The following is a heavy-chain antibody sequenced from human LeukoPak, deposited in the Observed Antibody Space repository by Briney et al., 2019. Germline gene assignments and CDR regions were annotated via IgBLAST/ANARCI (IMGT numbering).Heavy chain of an antibody. Sequence: GGSLRLSCAASGFISNNYAMSWVRQAPGKGLEWVSSISGSGDGTYYGDSVKGRFTISRDNSQRTLYLQMSSLRADDTAIYYCAKSPANWLDAWGPGTLVTVSS. CDR3: AKSPANWLDA. CDR2: ISGSGDGT. V-gene: IGHV3-23*01. CDR1: GFISNNYA. J-gene: IGHJ5*02.